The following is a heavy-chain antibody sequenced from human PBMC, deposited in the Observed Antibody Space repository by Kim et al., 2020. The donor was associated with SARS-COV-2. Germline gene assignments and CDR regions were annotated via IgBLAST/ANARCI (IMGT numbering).Heavy chain of an antibody. CDR3: AAEWAGSSGSFDP. Sequence: SETLSLTCTVSGGSISSSSYYWGWIRQPPGKGLEWIGSIYYSGSTYYNPSLKSRVTISVDTSKNQFSLKLSSVTAADTAVYYCAAEWAGSSGSFDPWGQGTLVTVSS. J-gene: IGHJ5*02. D-gene: IGHD3-22*01. CDR1: GGSISSSSYY. CDR2: IYYSGST. V-gene: IGHV4-39*01.